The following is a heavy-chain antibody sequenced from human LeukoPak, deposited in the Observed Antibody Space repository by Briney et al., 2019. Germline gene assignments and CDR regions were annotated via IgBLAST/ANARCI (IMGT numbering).Heavy chain of an antibody. D-gene: IGHD3-9*01. J-gene: IGHJ5*02. V-gene: IGHV4-30-2*02. CDR3: ARMPDILTGLDP. Sequence: SETLSLTCTVSGGSISSGGYYWSWIRQPPGKGLEWIGYIYHSGSTYYNPSLKSRVTISVDTSKNQISLNLTSVTTADTAVYYCARMPDILTGLDPWGQGTVVTVSS. CDR2: IYHSGST. CDR1: GGSISSGGYY.